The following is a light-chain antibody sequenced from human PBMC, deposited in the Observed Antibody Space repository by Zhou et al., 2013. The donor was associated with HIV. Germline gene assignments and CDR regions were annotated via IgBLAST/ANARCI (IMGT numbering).Light chain of an antibody. V-gene: IGKV1-17*03. CDR2: GAS. CDR1: QGISNS. Sequence: DIQMTQSPSAMSASVGDRVTITCRASQGISNSLAWFQQQPGKVPKRLIYGASSLHSGVPSRFSGSGSGADFTLTINSLQPEDFATYFCQQSYSVPPTFGQGTKLEI. J-gene: IGKJ2*01. CDR3: QQSYSVPPT.